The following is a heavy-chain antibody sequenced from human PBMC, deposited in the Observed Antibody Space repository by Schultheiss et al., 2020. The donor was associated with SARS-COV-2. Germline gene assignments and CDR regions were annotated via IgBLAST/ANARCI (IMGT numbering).Heavy chain of an antibody. CDR1: GGSISSSSYY. Sequence: SETLSLTCTVSGGSISSSSYYWGWIRQPPGKGLEWIGRIYYSGSTYYNPSLKSRVTISLDTSKNQFSLKLSSVTAADTAVYYCARGSYYDILTGYYLFDYWGQGALVTGSS. D-gene: IGHD3-9*01. V-gene: IGHV4-39*01. CDR2: IYYSGST. J-gene: IGHJ4*02. CDR3: ARGSYYDILTGYYLFDY.